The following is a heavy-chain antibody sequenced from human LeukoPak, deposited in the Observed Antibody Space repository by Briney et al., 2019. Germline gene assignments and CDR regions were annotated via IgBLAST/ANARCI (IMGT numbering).Heavy chain of an antibody. CDR3: AREITVAGIDY. CDR2: ISSSSSYI. J-gene: IGHJ4*02. D-gene: IGHD6-19*01. Sequence: GGSLRLSCAASGFTFSSYSMNWVRQAPGKGVEWVSSISSSSSYIYYADSVKGRFTISRDNAKNSLYLQMNSLRAEDTAVYYCAREITVAGIDYWGQGTLVTVSS. CDR1: GFTFSSYS. V-gene: IGHV3-21*01.